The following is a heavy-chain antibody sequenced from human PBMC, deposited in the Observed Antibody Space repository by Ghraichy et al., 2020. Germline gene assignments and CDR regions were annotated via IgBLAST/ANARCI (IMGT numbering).Heavy chain of an antibody. CDR3: AKDTHSPRDLYSSGWYGGNWFDP. CDR2: ISGSGGST. J-gene: IGHJ5*02. D-gene: IGHD6-19*01. V-gene: IGHV3-23*01. Sequence: GGSLRLSCAASGFTFSSYAMSWVRQAPGKGLEWVSAISGSGGSTYYADSVKGRFTISRDNSKNTLYLQMNSLRAEDTAVYYCAKDTHSPRDLYSSGWYGGNWFDPWGQGTLVTVSS. CDR1: GFTFSSYA.